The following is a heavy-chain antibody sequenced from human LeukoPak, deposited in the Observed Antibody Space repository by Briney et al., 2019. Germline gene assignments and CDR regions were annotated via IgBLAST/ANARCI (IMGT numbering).Heavy chain of an antibody. CDR1: SSYA. Sequence: GRSLRLSCTAFSSYAMHWVRQAPGKGLEWVAVISYDGNNKQYADSVKGRFTISRDNSKNTLYLQMNSLRPEDTAVHYCGRDIRWRATGDIFDYWGQGTLVTVSS. J-gene: IGHJ4*02. D-gene: IGHD1-1*01. CDR2: ISYDGNNK. V-gene: IGHV3-30-3*01. CDR3: GRDIRWRATGDIFDY.